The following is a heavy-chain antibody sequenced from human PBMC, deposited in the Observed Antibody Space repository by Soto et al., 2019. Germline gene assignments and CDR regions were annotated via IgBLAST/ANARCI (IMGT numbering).Heavy chain of an antibody. Sequence: EVQLVESGGGLVQPGGSLRLSCAASGFTVSSNYMNWVRQAPGKGLEWVSVIYSGVSTYYADSVKCRFTISRDNSKNTQQLQMNTLGAEDTTVSHCARGEWAQIEAWGQGTLLTLSS. CDR2: IYSGVST. V-gene: IGHV3-66*01. CDR3: ARGEWAQIEA. J-gene: IGHJ5*02. D-gene: IGHD1-26*01. CDR1: GFTVSSNY.